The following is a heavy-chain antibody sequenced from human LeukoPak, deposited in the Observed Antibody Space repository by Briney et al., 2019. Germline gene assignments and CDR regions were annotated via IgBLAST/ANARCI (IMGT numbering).Heavy chain of an antibody. Sequence: SVTVSCKASGFTFTSSTIQWVRQARGQRLEWIGWIVVGSGNTSYAQKFQERVIITRDMSTTTVYMELSSLRSEDTAVYYCAGTPWFGELTLDYWGQRSLVTVSS. CDR3: AGTPWFGELTLDY. CDR2: IVVGSGNT. CDR1: GFTFTSST. D-gene: IGHD3-10*01. J-gene: IGHJ4*02. V-gene: IGHV1-58*02.